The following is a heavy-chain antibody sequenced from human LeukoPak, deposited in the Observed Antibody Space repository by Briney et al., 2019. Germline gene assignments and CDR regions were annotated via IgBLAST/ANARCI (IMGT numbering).Heavy chain of an antibody. CDR3: ARGYLDWFDP. CDR1: GGSVSHSGYY. D-gene: IGHD1-26*01. Sequence: SETLSLTCNVSGGSVSHSGYYWTWIRQPPGKGLEWIGYIYYSGSTSYNPSLKSRVTMSVDTSKNQFSLNLNSVTAADTAVYYCARGYLDWFDPWGQGTLVTVSS. CDR2: IYYSGST. V-gene: IGHV4-61*08. J-gene: IGHJ5*02.